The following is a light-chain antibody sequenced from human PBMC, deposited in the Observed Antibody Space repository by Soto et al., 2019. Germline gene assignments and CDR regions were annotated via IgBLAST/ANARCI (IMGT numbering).Light chain of an antibody. Sequence: QLVLTQPPSVSGAPGQRVTISCTGSSSNIGAGYDVHWYQQLPGTAPKLLIYGNSNRPSGVSNRFSGSKSGNTASLTISGLQAEDEADYYCSSYTTSSTLFGGGTKLTVL. CDR1: SSNIGAGYD. CDR3: SSYTTSSTL. J-gene: IGLJ2*01. CDR2: GNS. V-gene: IGLV1-40*01.